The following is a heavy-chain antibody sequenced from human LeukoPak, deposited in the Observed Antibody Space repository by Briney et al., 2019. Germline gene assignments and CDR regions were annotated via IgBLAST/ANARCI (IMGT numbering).Heavy chain of an antibody. V-gene: IGHV3-48*04. Sequence: GGSLRLSCAASGFTFSSYSMNWVRQAPGKGLEWVSYISSSSSTIYYADSVKGRFTISRDNAKNSLYLQMNSLRAEDTAVYYCARDGGHYYGSGSYYNGEVDYRGQGTLVTVSS. CDR2: ISSSSSTI. J-gene: IGHJ4*02. D-gene: IGHD3-10*01. CDR1: GFTFSSYS. CDR3: ARDGGHYYGSGSYYNGEVDY.